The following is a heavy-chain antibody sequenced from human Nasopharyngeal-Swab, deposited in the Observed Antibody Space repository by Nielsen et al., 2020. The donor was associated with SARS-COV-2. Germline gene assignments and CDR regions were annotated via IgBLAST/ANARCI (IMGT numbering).Heavy chain of an antibody. D-gene: IGHD3-22*01. J-gene: IGHJ3*02. V-gene: IGHV3-30-3*01. CDR1: GFTFSSYA. CDR3: ARAMGSYDKSGSQEAFDI. CDR2: ISYDGSNK. Sequence: GESLKISCAASGFTFSSYAMHWVRQAPGKGLEWVAVISYDGSNKYYADSVKGRFTISRDNSKNTLYLQMNSLRAEDTAVYHCARAMGSYDKSGSQEAFDIWGQGTMVTVSS.